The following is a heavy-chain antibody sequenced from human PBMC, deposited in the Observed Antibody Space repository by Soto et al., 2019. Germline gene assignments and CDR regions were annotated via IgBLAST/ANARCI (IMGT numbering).Heavy chain of an antibody. CDR2: SYYSGST. V-gene: IGHV4-31*03. D-gene: IGHD2-21*02. J-gene: IGHJ3*02. Sequence: SETLSLTCTVSGGAISSGGYYWSWIRQHPWNGLEWILYSYYSGSTYYNPSLKSRVTISLYTSNNQFSLKLSSVTAADTAVYYCARVPWLWVVTVSRAFDIWGQGTMVTVSS. CDR1: GGAISSGGYY. CDR3: ARVPWLWVVTVSRAFDI.